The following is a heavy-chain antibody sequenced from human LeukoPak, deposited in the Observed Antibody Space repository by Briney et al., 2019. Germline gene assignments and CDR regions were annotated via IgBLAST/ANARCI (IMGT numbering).Heavy chain of an antibody. D-gene: IGHD1-1*01. V-gene: IGHV1-3*01. CDR1: GYTFTSYA. CDR3: AREVRSGSGYFDY. CDR2: INAGNGNT. Sequence: ASVKVSCKASGYTFTSYAMHWVRQAPGQRLEWMGWINAGNGNTKYSQKFQGRVTITRDTSASTAYMELSSLRSDDTAVYYCAREVRSGSGYFDYWGQGTLVTVSS. J-gene: IGHJ4*02.